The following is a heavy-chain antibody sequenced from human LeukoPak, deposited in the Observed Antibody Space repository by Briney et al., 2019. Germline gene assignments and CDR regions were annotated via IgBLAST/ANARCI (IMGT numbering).Heavy chain of an antibody. Sequence: PGGSLRLSCAAPGFTVSSYGMHWVRQAPGKGLEGVAVIWYDGSNKYYADSVKGRFTISRDNSKNTLYLQMNSLRAEDTAVYYCARDEAYGGNSGDYWGQGTLVTVSS. CDR1: GFTVSSYG. D-gene: IGHD4-23*01. CDR3: ARDEAYGGNSGDY. CDR2: IWYDGSNK. V-gene: IGHV3-33*08. J-gene: IGHJ4*02.